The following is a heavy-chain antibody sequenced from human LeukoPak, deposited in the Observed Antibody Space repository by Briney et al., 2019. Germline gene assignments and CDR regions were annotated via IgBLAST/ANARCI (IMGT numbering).Heavy chain of an antibody. Sequence: EASVKVSCKASGYTLTSYAMHWVRQAPGQRLEWMGWINAGNGNTKYSQKFQGRVTITRDTSASTAYMELSSLRSEDTAVYYCARGYSSSWYVWFDPWGQGTLVTVSS. V-gene: IGHV1-3*01. CDR1: GYTLTSYA. D-gene: IGHD6-13*01. CDR2: INAGNGNT. J-gene: IGHJ5*02. CDR3: ARGYSSSWYVWFDP.